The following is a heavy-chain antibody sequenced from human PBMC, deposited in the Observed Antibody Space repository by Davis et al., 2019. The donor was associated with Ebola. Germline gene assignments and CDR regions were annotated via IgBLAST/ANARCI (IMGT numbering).Heavy chain of an antibody. Sequence: PGGSLRLSCAVSGFTFSAYCLHWVRQVPGKGLVWVSRITSDGSGTSYADSVRGRFTISRDNARNTLYLQMNSLRAEDAAVYYCASVYSSGPAEGDAFDIWGQGTMVTVSS. V-gene: IGHV3-74*01. D-gene: IGHD6-19*01. CDR3: ASVYSSGPAEGDAFDI. J-gene: IGHJ3*02. CDR1: GFTFSAYC. CDR2: ITSDGSGT.